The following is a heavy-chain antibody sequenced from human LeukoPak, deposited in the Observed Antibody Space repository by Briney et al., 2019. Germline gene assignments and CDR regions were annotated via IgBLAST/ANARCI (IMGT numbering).Heavy chain of an antibody. CDR3: ARASGSYWWFDS. V-gene: IGHV3-21*01. CDR2: ISSSSSYI. CDR1: GFTFSSYS. J-gene: IGHJ5*01. D-gene: IGHD1-26*01. Sequence: GGSLRLSCAASGFTFSSYSMNWVRQAPGKGLEWVSSISSSSSYIYYADSVKGRFTISRDNAKNSLYLQMNSLRAEDTAVYYCARASGSYWWFDSWGQGTLVTVSS.